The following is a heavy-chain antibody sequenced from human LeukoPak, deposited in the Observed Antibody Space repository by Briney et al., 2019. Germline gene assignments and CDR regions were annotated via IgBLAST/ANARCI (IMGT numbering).Heavy chain of an antibody. Sequence: GGSLRLSCAASGFTFSSYAMSWVRQAPGKGLEWVSAISGSGGGTYYADAVKGRVTISRDNSKNTPDLKMNSLRADDTAVYSCAKDQRALLPLDYWGQGTLVTVSS. CDR1: GFTFSSYA. J-gene: IGHJ4*02. V-gene: IGHV3-23*01. D-gene: IGHD1-26*01. CDR2: ISGSGGGT. CDR3: AKDQRALLPLDY.